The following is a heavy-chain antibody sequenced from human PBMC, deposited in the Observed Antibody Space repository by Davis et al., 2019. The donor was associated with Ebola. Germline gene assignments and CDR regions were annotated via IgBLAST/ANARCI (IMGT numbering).Heavy chain of an antibody. CDR1: GYTFTGYY. CDR3: ARAAPHRGGWYADGMDV. Sequence: AASVKVSCKASGYTFTGYYMHWVRQAPGQGLEWMGIINPSGGSTSYAQKFQGRVTMTRETSTSTVYMDLSSLRSEDTAVYYCARAAPHRGGWYADGMDVWGQGTTVTVSS. J-gene: IGHJ6*02. D-gene: IGHD6-19*01. V-gene: IGHV1-46*01. CDR2: INPSGGST.